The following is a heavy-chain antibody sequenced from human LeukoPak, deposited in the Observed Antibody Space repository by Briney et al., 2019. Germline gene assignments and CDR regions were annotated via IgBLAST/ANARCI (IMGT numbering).Heavy chain of an antibody. CDR3: ARLEDNWFDP. CDR1: GFTFSSYS. V-gene: IGHV3-21*01. CDR2: ISSSSSYI. Sequence: GGFLRLSCAASGFTFSSYSMNWVRQAPGKGLEWVSSISSSSSYIYYADSVKGRFTISRDNAKNSLYLQMNSLRAEDTAVYYCARLEDNWFDPWGQGTLVTVSS. D-gene: IGHD1-1*01. J-gene: IGHJ5*02.